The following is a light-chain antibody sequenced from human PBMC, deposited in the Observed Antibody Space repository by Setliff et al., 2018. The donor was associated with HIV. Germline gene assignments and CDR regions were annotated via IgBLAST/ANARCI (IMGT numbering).Light chain of an antibody. V-gene: IGLV2-18*02. CDR3: CSYAGASIQYI. Sequence: QSALTQPPSVSGSPGQSVIISCTGTSSDVGSYNRVSWYQQPPGTAPKLIIYEDTYRPSGVPDRFSGSKSGNTASLTISGLQAEDEGDYYGCSYAGASIQYIFGVGTKVTVL. CDR1: SSDVGSYNR. CDR2: EDT. J-gene: IGLJ1*01.